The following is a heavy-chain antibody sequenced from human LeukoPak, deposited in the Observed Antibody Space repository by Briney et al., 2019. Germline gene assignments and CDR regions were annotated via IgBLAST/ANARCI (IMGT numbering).Heavy chain of an antibody. J-gene: IGHJ4*02. Sequence: GGSLRLSCAASGFTFSRHYMSWVRQAPGKGLEWVANIKQDSSAKAYVDSVKGRLTVSRDNAKNSMSLQMNSLRAEDTAIYYCVRWSYDNSAYYYDHWGQGTLVTVSS. V-gene: IGHV3-7*03. CDR1: GFTFSRHY. CDR2: IKQDSSAK. CDR3: VRWSYDNSAYYYDH. D-gene: IGHD3-22*01.